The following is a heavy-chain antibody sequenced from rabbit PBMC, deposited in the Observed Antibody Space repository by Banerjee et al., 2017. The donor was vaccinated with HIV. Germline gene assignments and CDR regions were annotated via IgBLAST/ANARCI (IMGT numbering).Heavy chain of an antibody. CDR1: GFDFSSNA. CDR3: ARDPSVDDYGDSLYYFDL. V-gene: IGHV1S47*01. D-gene: IGHD2-1*01. CDR2: IYSGSGRT. J-gene: IGHJ4*01. Sequence: QEQLEESGRGLVQPEGSLTLTCKASGFDFSSNAMCWVRQAPGKGLEWIGCIYSGSGRTYYASWAKGRFSISRSTSLNTVTLQMTSLTAADTATYFCARDPSVDDYGDSLYYFDLWGPGTLVTVS.